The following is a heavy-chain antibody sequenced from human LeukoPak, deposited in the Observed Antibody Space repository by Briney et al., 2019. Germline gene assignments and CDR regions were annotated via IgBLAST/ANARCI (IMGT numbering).Heavy chain of an antibody. J-gene: IGHJ4*02. CDR2: ISSRGGGT. D-gene: IGHD3-22*01. CDR3: AKDRPNYHGTYGHYYRLSGDF. CDR1: GFTFSSYD. V-gene: IGHV3-23*01. Sequence: GGSLRLSCEASGFTFSSYDMSWVRQTPGKGLEWVSCISSRGGGTFYADTVKGGVTISRDNYRNTLYMQMNSLSAVDTALYYCAKDRPNYHGTYGHYYRLSGDFWGQGTLVTVSS.